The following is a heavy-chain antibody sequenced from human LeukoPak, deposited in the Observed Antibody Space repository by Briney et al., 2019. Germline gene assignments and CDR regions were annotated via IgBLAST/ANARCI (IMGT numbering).Heavy chain of an antibody. V-gene: IGHV4-4*07. J-gene: IGHJ4*02. CDR3: ARDGYGSGSYSDY. Sequence: SETLSLTCTVSGVSISSYFWTWIRQPAGKGLEWIGRIYTSGSTNYNPSLKSRVTMSVDTSKNQFSLKLSSVTAADTAVYYCARDGYGSGSYSDYWGQGTLVTVSS. CDR1: GVSISSYF. CDR2: IYTSGST. D-gene: IGHD3-10*01.